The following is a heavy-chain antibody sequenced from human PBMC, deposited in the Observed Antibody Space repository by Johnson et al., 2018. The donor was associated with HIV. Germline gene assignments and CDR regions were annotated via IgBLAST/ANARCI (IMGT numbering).Heavy chain of an antibody. CDR2: IWYDGSRK. V-gene: IGHV3-30*02. CDR1: GFIFSSYG. CDR3: AKDRVVIAAHDAFDI. D-gene: IGHD2-21*01. J-gene: IGHJ3*02. Sequence: QVQLVESGGGVVQPGGSLRLSCAASGFIFSSYGMHWVRQAPGKGLEWVAFIWYDGSRKYYPDSVKGRFTISRVNSKNMLYLQMNSLRVEDTAVYYCAKDRVVIAAHDAFDIWGQGTMVTVSS.